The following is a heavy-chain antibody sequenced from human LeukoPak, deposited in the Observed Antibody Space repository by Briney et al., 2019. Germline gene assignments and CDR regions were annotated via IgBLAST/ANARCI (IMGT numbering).Heavy chain of an antibody. CDR2: VSAGHHA. V-gene: IGHV3-13*01. CDR3: VREARGYHYTYFDY. Sequence: GGSLRLSCTASGLTLGGHDMHWVRQTPGDGLEWVAAVSAGHHAFYAGSVKGRFTVSREDAKNSLFLQMNSLRAGDTAIYYCVREARGYHYTYFDYWGQGALVTVSS. J-gene: IGHJ4*02. D-gene: IGHD5-18*01. CDR1: GLTLGGHD.